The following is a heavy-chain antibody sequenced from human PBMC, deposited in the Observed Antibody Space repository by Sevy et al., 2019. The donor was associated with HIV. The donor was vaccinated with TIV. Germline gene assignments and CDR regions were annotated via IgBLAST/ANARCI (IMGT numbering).Heavy chain of an antibody. CDR2: IIPIFGTA. V-gene: IGHV1-69*13. J-gene: IGHJ3*02. CDR3: ARGDNYYDSSGYGAFDI. D-gene: IGHD3-22*01. Sequence: ASVKVSCKASGGTFSSYAISWVRQAPGQGLEWMGGIIPIFGTANYAPKFQGRVTITADESTSTAYMELSSLRSEDTAVYYCARGDNYYDSSGYGAFDIWGQGTMVTVSS. CDR1: GGTFSSYA.